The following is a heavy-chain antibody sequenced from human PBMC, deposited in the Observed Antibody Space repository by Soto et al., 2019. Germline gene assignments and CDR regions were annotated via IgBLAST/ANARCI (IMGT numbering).Heavy chain of an antibody. CDR3: AARGGGGGY. V-gene: IGHV3-53*01. J-gene: IGHJ4*02. D-gene: IGHD3-10*01. CDR2: IYSGGYT. CDR1: GFTVSNNY. Sequence: EVQLVESGGGLIQPGGSLRLSCAVSGFTVSNNYMSWVRQAPGKGLEGVSVIYSGGYTAYGDSVKGRFTISRDNSKNTLFLQMKARGAADPAVYSWAARGGGGGYWGQGTLVTVSS.